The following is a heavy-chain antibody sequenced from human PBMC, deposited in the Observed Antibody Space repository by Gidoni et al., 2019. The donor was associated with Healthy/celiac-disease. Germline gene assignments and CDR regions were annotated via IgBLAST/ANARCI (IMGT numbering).Heavy chain of an antibody. Sequence: EVQLVESGGGLVKPGGSLRLSCAASGFTFSSYSMNWVRQAPGKGLEWVSSISSSSSYIYYADSVKGRFTISRDNAKNSLYLQMNSLRAEDTAVYYCAVYYYDSSGYEDAFDIWGQGTMVTVSS. V-gene: IGHV3-21*01. CDR2: ISSSSSYI. J-gene: IGHJ3*02. D-gene: IGHD3-22*01. CDR3: AVYYYDSSGYEDAFDI. CDR1: GFTFSSYS.